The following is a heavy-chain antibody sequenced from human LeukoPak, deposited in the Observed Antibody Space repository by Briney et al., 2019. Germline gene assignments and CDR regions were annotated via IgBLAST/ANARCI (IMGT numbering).Heavy chain of an antibody. V-gene: IGHV4-59*10. CDR1: GGSFSGYY. J-gene: IGHJ5*02. D-gene: IGHD3-10*01. CDR2: FYTSGST. Sequence: SSETLSLTCAVYGGSFSGYYWSWIRQPAGKGLEWIGRFYTSGSTNYNPSLKSRVTISVETSKNQFSLKLKSVTAADTAVYYCARGGYYGSGNDFRFDPWGQGTLVTVSS. CDR3: ARGGYYGSGNDFRFDP.